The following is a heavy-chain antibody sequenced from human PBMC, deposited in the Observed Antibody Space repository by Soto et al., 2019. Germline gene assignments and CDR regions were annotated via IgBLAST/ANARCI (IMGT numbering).Heavy chain of an antibody. CDR3: VRGREKITIFGVVTSPYYYYYGMDV. J-gene: IGHJ6*02. D-gene: IGHD3-3*01. V-gene: IGHV1-8*01. CDR2: MHPNSGNT. Sequence: GXSGKAWFKASGYTFTRYAINWVRQSTGQGREGVGLMHPNSGNTGYAQKFQGRVTMTRNTSISTAYMELSSLRSEDTAVYYCVRGREKITIFGVVTSPYYYYYGMDVWGQGTPVTVSS. CDR1: GYTFTRYA.